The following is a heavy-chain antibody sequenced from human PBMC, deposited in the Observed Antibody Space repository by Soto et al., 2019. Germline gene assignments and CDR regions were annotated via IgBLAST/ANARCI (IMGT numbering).Heavy chain of an antibody. V-gene: IGHV1-46*03. J-gene: IGHJ4*02. CDR3: ASGSKVATTTGDIDY. Sequence: QVQLVQSGAEVKKPGASVKVSCKASGYTFTSYYMHWVRQAPGQGLEWMGIINPSGGSTSYAQKLQGRVTMTRDTSTSTVYMELSSLRSEDTAVYYCASGSKVATTTGDIDYWGQGTLVTVSS. CDR2: INPSGGST. D-gene: IGHD5-12*01. CDR1: GYTFTSYY.